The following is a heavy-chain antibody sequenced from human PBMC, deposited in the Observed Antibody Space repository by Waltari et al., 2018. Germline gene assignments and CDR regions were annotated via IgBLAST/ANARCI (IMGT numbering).Heavy chain of an antibody. D-gene: IGHD3-10*01. CDR1: SYRFTSYG. J-gene: IGHJ4*02. CDR3: ATSVARLYYHPNYFDF. V-gene: IGHV1-18*01. Sequence: QVQLIQSGPEVKKPGASVKVSCKNPSYRFTSYGINWVRQAAGQGLEWMGWISPYNRNTNDAQNSRGRVTMTTDTSTSTAYMELRSLRSDDTAVYYCATSVARLYYHPNYFDFWGQGTLVTVSS. CDR2: ISPYNRNT.